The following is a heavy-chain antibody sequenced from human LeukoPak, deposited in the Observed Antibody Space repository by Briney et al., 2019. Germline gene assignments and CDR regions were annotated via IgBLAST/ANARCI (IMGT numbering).Heavy chain of an antibody. CDR2: IQYDGSKQ. J-gene: IGHJ1*01. Sequence: GGSLRLSCAASGFTSGFTFSYYGMHWVRQAPGKGLEWVAGIQYDGSKQHYADSMKGRFTISRDNSKNSLYLQMNSLRAEDTAVYYCATYSSLNAREFQYWGQGTLVTVSS. CDR1: GFTSGFTFSYYG. V-gene: IGHV3-30*02. CDR3: ATYSSLNAREFQY. D-gene: IGHD3-22*01.